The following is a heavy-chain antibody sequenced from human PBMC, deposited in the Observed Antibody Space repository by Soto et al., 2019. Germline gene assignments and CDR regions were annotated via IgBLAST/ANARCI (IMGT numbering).Heavy chain of an antibody. Sequence: GGSLRLSCAGSGFTFSSNAMSWVRQAPGKGLEWVSSVSGDGYASDYADSVEGRFTVSRHNSKNTLYLQMNSLRAEDTAVYYCAKRRYYGSGSFALATWGQGTLVTVSS. CDR2: VSGDGYAS. D-gene: IGHD3-10*01. CDR3: AKRRYYGSGSFALAT. V-gene: IGHV3-23*01. J-gene: IGHJ4*03. CDR1: GFTFSSNA.